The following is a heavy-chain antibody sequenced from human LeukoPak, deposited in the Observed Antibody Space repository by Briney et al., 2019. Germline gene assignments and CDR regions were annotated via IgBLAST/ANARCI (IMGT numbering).Heavy chain of an antibody. CDR2: IYYSGST. CDR3: AREGIAARYYYYGMDV. D-gene: IGHD6-6*01. J-gene: IGHJ6*02. CDR1: GGSISGTYY. Sequence: PSETLSLTCTVSGGSISGTYYWSWIRQPPGKGLEWIGYIYYSGSTNYNPSLKSRVTISVDTSKNQFSLKLSSVTAADTAVYYCAREGIAARYYYYGMDVWGQGTTVTVSS. V-gene: IGHV4-61*01.